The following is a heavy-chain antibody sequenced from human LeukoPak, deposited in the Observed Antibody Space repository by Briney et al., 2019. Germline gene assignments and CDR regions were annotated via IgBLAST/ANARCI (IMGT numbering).Heavy chain of an antibody. V-gene: IGHV3-30*01. CDR3: ARGDFWSGYYTGIFDY. D-gene: IGHD3-3*01. CDR2: ISYDGSNK. Sequence: GRSLRLSCAVSGFTFSSYAMHWVRQAPGKGLEWVAVISYDGSNKYYADSVKGRFTISRDNSKNTLYLQMNSLRAEDTAVYYCARGDFWSGYYTGIFDYWGQGTLVTVSS. CDR1: GFTFSSYA. J-gene: IGHJ4*02.